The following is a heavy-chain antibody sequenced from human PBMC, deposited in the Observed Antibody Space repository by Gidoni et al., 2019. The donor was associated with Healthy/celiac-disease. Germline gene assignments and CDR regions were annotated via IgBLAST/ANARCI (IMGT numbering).Heavy chain of an antibody. CDR1: GFTFDDYT. D-gene: IGHD2-2*01. V-gene: IGHV3-43*01. CDR3: AKGSSTSTYTIGP. J-gene: IGHJ5*02. CDR2: ISWDGGST. Sequence: EVQLVESGGVVVQPGGSLRLSCAASGFTFDDYTMHWVRQAPGKGLEWVSLISWDGGSTYYADSVKGRFTISRDNSKNSLYLQMNSLRTEDTALYYCAKGSSTSTYTIGPWGQGTLVTVSS.